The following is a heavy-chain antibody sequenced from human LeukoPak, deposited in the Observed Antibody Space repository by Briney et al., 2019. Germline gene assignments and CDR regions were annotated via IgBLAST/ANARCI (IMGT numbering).Heavy chain of an antibody. V-gene: IGHV5-51*01. CDR2: IYPGDSDT. Sequence: GESLKISCKGSGSSFTSYLIGWVRQMPGKGLEWMGIIYPGDSDTRYSPSFQGQVTISADKSISTAYLQWSSLKASDTAMYYCARQQYSSGSYYFDYWGQGTLVTVSS. J-gene: IGHJ4*02. D-gene: IGHD6-19*01. CDR1: GSSFTSYL. CDR3: ARQQYSSGSYYFDY.